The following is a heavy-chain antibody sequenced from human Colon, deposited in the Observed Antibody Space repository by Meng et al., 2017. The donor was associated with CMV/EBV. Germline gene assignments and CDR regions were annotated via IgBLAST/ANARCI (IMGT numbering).Heavy chain of an antibody. CDR3: VRCHYDGA. J-gene: IGHJ4*03. Sequence: GESLKISCTVSRFSFSDFWMNWVRQAPGKGLEWVANIKADGSETYYADSVKGRFIISRDNAKNSLYLQMNSLRVEDTAVYFCVRCHYDGAWGHGTLVTVSS. CDR1: RFSFSDFW. V-gene: IGHV3-7*01. D-gene: IGHD3-16*01. CDR2: IKADGSET.